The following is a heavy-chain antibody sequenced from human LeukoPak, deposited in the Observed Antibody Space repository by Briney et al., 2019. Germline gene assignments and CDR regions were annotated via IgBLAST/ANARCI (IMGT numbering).Heavy chain of an antibody. CDR1: GFTFSSYG. CDR2: ISGSGGST. J-gene: IGHJ5*02. CDR3: ARDHAQLRYFDWLGNWFDP. D-gene: IGHD3-9*01. Sequence: GGSLRLSCAASGFTFSSYGMSWVRQSPGKGLEWVAAISGSGGSTYYADSVKGRFTISRDNSKNTLYLQMNSLRAEDTAVYYCARDHAQLRYFDWLGNWFDPWGQGTLVTVSS. V-gene: IGHV3-23*01.